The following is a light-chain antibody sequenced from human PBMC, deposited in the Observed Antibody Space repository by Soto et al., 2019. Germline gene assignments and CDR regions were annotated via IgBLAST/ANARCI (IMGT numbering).Light chain of an antibody. CDR2: DAS. CDR1: QSISSW. J-gene: IGKJ1*01. CDR3: QQYNYYRT. V-gene: IGKV1-5*01. Sequence: DIQMTQSPSTLSASVGDRVTITCRASQSISSWLAWFQQKPGKAPKLLIYDASTLASGVPSRFSGSGSGTEFTLTISSLQPDDFATYYCQQYNYYRTFGQGTKVEIK.